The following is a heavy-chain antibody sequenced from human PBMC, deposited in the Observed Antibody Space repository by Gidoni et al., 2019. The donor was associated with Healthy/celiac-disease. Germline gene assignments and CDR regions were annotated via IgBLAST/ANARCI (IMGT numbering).Heavy chain of an antibody. J-gene: IGHJ5*02. V-gene: IGHV1-69*01. Sequence: QVQLVQSGAELKKPGSSVKVSCKASGGTFRSYAISWVRQAPGQGLEWMGGIIPIFGTANYEQKFQGRVTITADESTSTANMELSSLRSEDTAVYYCASLVGNKIRGWCDTWGQGTLVTVSS. CDR2: IIPIFGTA. CDR3: ASLVGNKIRGWCDT. CDR1: GGTFRSYA.